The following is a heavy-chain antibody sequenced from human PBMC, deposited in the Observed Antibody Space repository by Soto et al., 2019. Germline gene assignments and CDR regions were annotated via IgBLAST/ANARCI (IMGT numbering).Heavy chain of an antibody. V-gene: IGHV3-53*01. CDR1: GFTVSSNY. CDR2: IYSGGTT. J-gene: IGHJ4*02. CDR3: ARARGYYDTSGYSGYYFDY. D-gene: IGHD3-22*01. Sequence: GGSLRLSCAASGFTVSSNYMSWVRQAPGKGLEWVSVIYSGGTTYYADSVKGRFTISRDNSKNTLYLQMNSLRAEGTAVYYCARARGYYDTSGYSGYYFDYWGQGSLVTVSS.